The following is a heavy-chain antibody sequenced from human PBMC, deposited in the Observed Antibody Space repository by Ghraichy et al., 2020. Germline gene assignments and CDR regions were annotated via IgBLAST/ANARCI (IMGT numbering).Heavy chain of an antibody. V-gene: IGHV3-23*01. CDR3: AKPPYSGSYYYYFDY. Sequence: LSLTCAASGFTFSSYAMSWVRQAPGKGLEWVSAISGSGGSTYYADSVKGRFTISRDNSKNTLYLQMNSLRAEDTAVYYCAKPPYSGSYYYYFDYWGQGTLVTVSS. CDR2: ISGSGGST. D-gene: IGHD1-26*01. J-gene: IGHJ4*02. CDR1: GFTFSSYA.